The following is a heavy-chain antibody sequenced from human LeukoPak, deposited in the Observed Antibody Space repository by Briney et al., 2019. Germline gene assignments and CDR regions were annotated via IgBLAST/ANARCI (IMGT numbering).Heavy chain of an antibody. CDR1: GYTFTGYY. J-gene: IGHJ5*02. D-gene: IGHD5-18*01. CDR3: ARDQGDTAMINWFDP. Sequence: ASVKVSCKASGYTFTGYYMHWVRQAPGQGLEWMGWINPNSGGTNYAQKFQGRVTMTRDTSISTAYVELSRLRSDDTAVYYCARDQGDTAMINWFDPWGQGTLVTVSS. CDR2: INPNSGGT. V-gene: IGHV1-2*02.